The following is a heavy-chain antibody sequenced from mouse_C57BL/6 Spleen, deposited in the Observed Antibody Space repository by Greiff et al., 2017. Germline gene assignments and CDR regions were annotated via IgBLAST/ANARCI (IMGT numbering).Heavy chain of an antibody. J-gene: IGHJ3*01. Sequence: VKLVESGPGLVKPSQSLSITCTVSGFSLTSYGVHWVRQSPGKGLEWLGVVWSGGSTDYNAAVISRLSISKDNTKSQVFFKMNSLQADDTAIYYCAREADWDYFAYWGQGTLCTVSA. D-gene: IGHD4-1*01. CDR1: GFSLTSYG. CDR3: AREADWDYFAY. CDR2: VWSGGST. V-gene: IGHV2-2*01.